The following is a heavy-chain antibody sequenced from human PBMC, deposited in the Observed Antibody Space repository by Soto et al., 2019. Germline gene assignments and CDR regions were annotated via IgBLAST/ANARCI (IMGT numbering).Heavy chain of an antibody. CDR3: AKTQRAAGTGDY. CDR2: ISGSGGST. Sequence: PGGSLRLSCAASGFTFSSYAMSWVRQAPGKGLEWVSAISGSGGSTYYADSVKGRFTISRDNSKNTLYLQMNSLRAEDTAVFYCAKTQRAAGTGDYWGQGTLVTVSS. J-gene: IGHJ4*02. V-gene: IGHV3-23*01. D-gene: IGHD6-19*01. CDR1: GFTFSSYA.